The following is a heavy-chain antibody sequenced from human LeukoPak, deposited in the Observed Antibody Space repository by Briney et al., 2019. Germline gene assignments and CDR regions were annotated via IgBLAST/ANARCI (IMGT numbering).Heavy chain of an antibody. Sequence: GGSLRLSCAASGFTFDDYGMSWVRQAPGKGLEWVSGINWNGGSTGYADSVKGRFTISRDNAKNSPYLQMNSLRAEDTALYHCARGVYSSGYYYYTSFDYWGQGTLVTVSS. CDR3: ARGVYSSGYYYYTSFDY. V-gene: IGHV3-20*01. J-gene: IGHJ4*02. CDR1: GFTFDDYG. D-gene: IGHD3-22*01. CDR2: INWNGGST.